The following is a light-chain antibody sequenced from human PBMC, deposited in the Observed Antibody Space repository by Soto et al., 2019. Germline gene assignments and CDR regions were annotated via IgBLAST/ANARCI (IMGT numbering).Light chain of an antibody. Sequence: DSVMTQSPDSLAVSLVERATINSKSSQSVLYTSNNKNYLAGYQQKPGQPPKLLIYWASTRESGVPDRFSGSGSGTEFTLNISSLKAEDVAVYYCQQYYSTPPNTFGQGTKLEIK. J-gene: IGKJ2*01. CDR3: QQYYSTPPNT. CDR2: WAS. V-gene: IGKV4-1*01. CDR1: QSVLYTSNNKNY.